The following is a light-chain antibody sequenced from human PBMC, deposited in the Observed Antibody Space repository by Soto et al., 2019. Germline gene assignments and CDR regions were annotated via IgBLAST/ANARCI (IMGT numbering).Light chain of an antibody. CDR2: ENN. Sequence: QSVLTQPPSVSAAPGQKVTISCSGSSSNIGNNYVSWYQQLPGTAPKLLIYENNKRPSGIPDRFSGSKSGTSATLGITGLQTGDEADYYCGTWDSSLSAPRFGGGTQLTVL. CDR1: SSNIGNNY. CDR3: GTWDSSLSAPR. J-gene: IGLJ2*01. V-gene: IGLV1-51*02.